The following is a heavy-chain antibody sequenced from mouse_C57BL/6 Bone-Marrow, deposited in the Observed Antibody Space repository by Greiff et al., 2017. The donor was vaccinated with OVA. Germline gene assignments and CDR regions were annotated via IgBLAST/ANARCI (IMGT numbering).Heavy chain of an antibody. D-gene: IGHD4-1*01. Sequence: VQLQQSGPGLVAPSQSLSITCTVSGFSLTSYGVDWVRQPPGKGLEWLGVIWGGGSTNYNSAFMYRLSISKDNSKSQVFLKMNSLQTDDTAMYYCAKERYWEGDAMDYWGQGTSVTVSS. J-gene: IGHJ4*01. CDR1: GFSLTSYG. V-gene: IGHV2-9*01. CDR3: AKERYWEGDAMDY. CDR2: IWGGGST.